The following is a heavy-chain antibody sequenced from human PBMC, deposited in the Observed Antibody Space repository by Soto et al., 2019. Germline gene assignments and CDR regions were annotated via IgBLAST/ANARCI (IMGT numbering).Heavy chain of an antibody. D-gene: IGHD3-22*01. Sequence: SETLSLTCTVSGGSISSGGYYWSWIRQHPGKGLEWIGYIYYSGSTYYNPSLKSRVTISVDTSKNQFSLKLSSVTAADTAVYYCARGPPWWYDSSGYDYGMDVWGQGTTVTVSS. V-gene: IGHV4-31*03. CDR2: IYYSGST. J-gene: IGHJ6*02. CDR1: GGSISSGGYY. CDR3: ARGPPWWYDSSGYDYGMDV.